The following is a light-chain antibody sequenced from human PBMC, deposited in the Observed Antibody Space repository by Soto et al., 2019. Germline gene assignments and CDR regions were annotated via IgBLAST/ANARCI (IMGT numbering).Light chain of an antibody. CDR1: QGVSRW. J-gene: IGKJ5*01. CDR2: AAS. V-gene: IGKV1-12*01. CDR3: QQHNSFSIT. Sequence: DIQITQSPSSVSSSVLYIVTMTLLVSQGVSRWLAWYQQKPGKALKLLIYAASTLQSGVPSRFSGSGSGTEFTLTINSLQADDFATYYCQQHNSFSITFGQGTRLEIK.